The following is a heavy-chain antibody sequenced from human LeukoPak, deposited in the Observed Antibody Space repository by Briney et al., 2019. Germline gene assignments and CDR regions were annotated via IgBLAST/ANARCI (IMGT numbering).Heavy chain of an antibody. CDR1: RFTFSSFA. CDR3: ARGAGYNYPYYFDY. D-gene: IGHD5-24*01. J-gene: IGHJ4*02. Sequence: GGSLRLSCAASRFTFSSFAMSWVRQAPGKGLEWVSAISDSGGSTYYADSVKGRFTISRDNSKNTLYLQMNSLRAEDTAVYYCARGAGYNYPYYFDYWGQGTLVTVSS. V-gene: IGHV3-23*01. CDR2: ISDSGGST.